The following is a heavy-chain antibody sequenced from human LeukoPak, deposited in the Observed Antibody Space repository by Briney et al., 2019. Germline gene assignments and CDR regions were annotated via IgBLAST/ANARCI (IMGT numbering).Heavy chain of an antibody. V-gene: IGHV3-53*05. CDR3: ARVSRDSSLVNWFDP. J-gene: IGHJ5*02. Sequence: GGSLRLSCAASGFTVSSNYMSWVRQAPGKGLEWVSVIYSGGSTYYADSVKGRFTISRDNSKNTLYLQMNSLRSDDTAVYYCARVSRDSSLVNWFDPWGQGTLVTVSS. CDR2: IYSGGST. CDR1: GFTVSSNY. D-gene: IGHD3-22*01.